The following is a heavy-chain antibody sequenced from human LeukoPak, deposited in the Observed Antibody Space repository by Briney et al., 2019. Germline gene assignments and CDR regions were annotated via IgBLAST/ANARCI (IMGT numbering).Heavy chain of an antibody. Sequence: TGGSLRLSCASSGFTFSAYPMNWVRQAPGKGLEWVSHIRSDSSTYYAESVRGRFTISRDNAKNSLYLQMNSLRAEDTAVYYCARDADWAFDIWGQGTLVTVSS. CDR2: IRSDSST. J-gene: IGHJ3*02. CDR3: ARDADWAFDI. CDR1: GFTFSAYP. D-gene: IGHD2-21*01. V-gene: IGHV3-69-1*02.